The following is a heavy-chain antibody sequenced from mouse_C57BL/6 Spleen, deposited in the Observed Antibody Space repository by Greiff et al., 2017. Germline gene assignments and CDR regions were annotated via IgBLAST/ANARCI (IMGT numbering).Heavy chain of an antibody. CDR1: GFTFSSYA. CDR2: ISDGGSYT. V-gene: IGHV5-4*01. CDR3: AREGKGAYSNMDY. Sequence: EVQGVESGGGLVKPGGSLKLSCAASGFTFSSYAMSWVRQTPEKRLEWVATISDGGSYTYYPDNVKGRFTISRDNAKNNLYLQMSHLKSEDTAMYYCAREGKGAYSNMDYWGQGTSVTVSS. J-gene: IGHJ4*01. D-gene: IGHD2-5*01.